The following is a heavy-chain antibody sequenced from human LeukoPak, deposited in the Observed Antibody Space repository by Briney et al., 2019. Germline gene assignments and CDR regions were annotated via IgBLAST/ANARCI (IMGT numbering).Heavy chain of an antibody. V-gene: IGHV3-48*01. CDR3: ARMSGSRLPGY. CDR2: ISSGSSAR. CDR1: GFTFSSHS. D-gene: IGHD3-3*01. Sequence: GGSLRLSCAASGFTFSSHSMNWVRQTPGKGLEWVSYISSGSSARYYADSVKGRFTISRDDARNSLYLQMNGLRAEDTAVYYCARMSGSRLPGYWGQGTLVTVSS. J-gene: IGHJ4*02.